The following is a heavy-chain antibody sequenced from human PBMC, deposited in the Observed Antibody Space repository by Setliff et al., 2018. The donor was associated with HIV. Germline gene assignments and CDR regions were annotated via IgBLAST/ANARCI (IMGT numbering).Heavy chain of an antibody. CDR1: GGSISSGSYY. Sequence: TLSLTCIVSGGSISSGSYYWSWIRQPAGKGLEWIGRIYTSGRTNHNPSLKSRVTISVDTSKNQFSLKLSSVTAADTAVYYCARQGAAGPYFYYYYMDVWGKGTTVTVSS. J-gene: IGHJ6*03. V-gene: IGHV4-61*02. CDR2: IYTSGRT. D-gene: IGHD6-25*01. CDR3: ARQGAAGPYFYYYYMDV.